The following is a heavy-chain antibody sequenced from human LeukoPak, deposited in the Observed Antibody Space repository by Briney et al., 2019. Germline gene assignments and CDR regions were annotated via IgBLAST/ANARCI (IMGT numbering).Heavy chain of an antibody. CDR3: ARDRTTGKVGYSYYYYYYMDV. D-gene: IGHD1-1*01. J-gene: IGHJ6*03. CDR2: IRYDGSQT. Sequence: GGSLRLSCAASGFTFSYYGMHWVRQAPVRGLEWVTFIRYDGSQTYYADSLKGRFTISRDNSKNTVYLQMNTLSPEDTAMYYCARDRTTGKVGYSYYYYYYMDVWGKGTTVTVSS. V-gene: IGHV3-30*02. CDR1: GFTFSYYG.